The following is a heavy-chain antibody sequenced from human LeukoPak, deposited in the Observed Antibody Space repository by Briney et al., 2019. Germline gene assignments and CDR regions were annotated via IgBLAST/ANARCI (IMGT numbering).Heavy chain of an antibody. D-gene: IGHD5-12*01. CDR2: IYYSGST. V-gene: IGHV4-59*08. CDR1: GGSISSYY. J-gene: IGHJ4*02. Sequence: SSETLSLTCTVSGGSISSYYWSWIRQPPGKGLEWIGYIYYSGSTNYNPSLKSRVTISVDTSKNQFSLKLSSVTAADTAVYYCARASGYDSGLIDYRGQGTLVTVSP. CDR3: ARASGYDSGLIDY.